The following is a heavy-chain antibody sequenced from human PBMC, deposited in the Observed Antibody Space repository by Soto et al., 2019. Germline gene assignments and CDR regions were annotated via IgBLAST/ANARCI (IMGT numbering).Heavy chain of an antibody. CDR1: GFTFKSYT. D-gene: IGHD1-26*01. J-gene: IGHJ5*02. CDR2: FSGRDATT. V-gene: IGHV3-23*01. Sequence: GGSLRLSCAASGFTFKSYTMSWVRQAPGKGLEWVSSFSGRDATTYYADSVKGRFTISRDNSKNTLYLQMNSLRAEDTALYFCVRTIVGATKGGWFDPWGQGALVTVSS. CDR3: VRTIVGATKGGWFDP.